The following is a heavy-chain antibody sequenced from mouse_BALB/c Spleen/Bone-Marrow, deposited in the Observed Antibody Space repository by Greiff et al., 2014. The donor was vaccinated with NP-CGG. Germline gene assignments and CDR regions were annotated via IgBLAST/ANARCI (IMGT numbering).Heavy chain of an antibody. CDR2: INSGSGGT. CDR1: GYAFTNYL. V-gene: IGHV1-54*01. J-gene: IGHJ4*01. CDR3: ARAIADAMDY. Sequence: QVQLQQPGAELVRPGTSVKVSCKGSGYAFTNYLIEWVKQRPGQGFEWIGVINSGSGGTKYNEKFKGKATLTADKSSSTAYMQLSSLTSDDSAVYFCARAIADAMDYWGQGASVTVSS.